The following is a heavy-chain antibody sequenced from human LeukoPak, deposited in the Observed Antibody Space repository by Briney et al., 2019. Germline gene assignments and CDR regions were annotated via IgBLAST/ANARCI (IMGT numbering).Heavy chain of an antibody. CDR3: ASVIGWDEPFDL. D-gene: IGHD1-26*01. CDR1: GFTLSNYW. CDR2: INTDGSST. V-gene: IGHV3-74*01. J-gene: IGHJ3*01. Sequence: PGGSLRLSCSASGFTLSNYWIHWVRQAPGKGLVWVSRINTDGSSTNYADSVRGRFTVSRDNAKNTLYLQMNSLRVEDTAVYYCASVIGWDEPFDLWGHGTLVTVSS.